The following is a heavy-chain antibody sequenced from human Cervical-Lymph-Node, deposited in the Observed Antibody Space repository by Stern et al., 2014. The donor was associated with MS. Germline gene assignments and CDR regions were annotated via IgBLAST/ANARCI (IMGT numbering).Heavy chain of an antibody. CDR2: VDPGDSDT. D-gene: IGHD6-13*01. CDR1: GYSFTSYW. V-gene: IGHV5-51*03. J-gene: IGHJ5*02. Sequence: EVQLVESGAEVKKPGESLKISCTGSGYSFTSYWIAWVRHMPGTGLEWMGIVDPGDSDTRYSPSFQGQVSISADKSTSTAYLQWSSLKASDTAMYYCARTRYSSSWYTFDPWGQGTLVTVSS. CDR3: ARTRYSSSWYTFDP.